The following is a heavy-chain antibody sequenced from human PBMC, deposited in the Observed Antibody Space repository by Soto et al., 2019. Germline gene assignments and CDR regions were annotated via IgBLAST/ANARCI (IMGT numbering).Heavy chain of an antibody. V-gene: IGHV1-46*01. CDR1: GYTFTSYY. CDR2: LNPSGGST. Sequence: GASVQVSCKASGYTFTSYYMNWVRQAPGQGLEWMGLLNPSGGSTSYAKKFQRRVTMTRDTSTSTVYMELSRLRSEDTAVYYCARDHHDGGISDVFDIWGQGTMVTVSS. J-gene: IGHJ3*02. D-gene: IGHD2-15*01. CDR3: ARDHHDGGISDVFDI.